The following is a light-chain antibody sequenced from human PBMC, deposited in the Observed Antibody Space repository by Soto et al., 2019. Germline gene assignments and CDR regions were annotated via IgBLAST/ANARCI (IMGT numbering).Light chain of an antibody. V-gene: IGKV3-20*01. Sequence: EIVLTQSPGTLSLSPGERATLSCRASQSISSSYLAWYQQKPGQAPRLLVYGASSRATGLPDRFSGSGSGTDFTLTISILEPEVVAVYYCQQYGSSRFTFGPGTKVDIK. CDR1: QSISSSY. J-gene: IGKJ3*01. CDR2: GAS. CDR3: QQYGSSRFT.